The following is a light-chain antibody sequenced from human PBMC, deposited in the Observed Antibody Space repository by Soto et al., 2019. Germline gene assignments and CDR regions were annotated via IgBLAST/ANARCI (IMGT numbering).Light chain of an antibody. CDR3: QQYGSSPRT. CDR2: GAS. J-gene: IGKJ5*01. Sequence: EIVMTQSPATLSVSPGERATLSCMASQSVSSNLAWYTTPPGQAPRLIIYGASSRATGIPDRFRGIVSGTDFTLTIRRLEPEEVAVYYGQQYGSSPRTFGQGTRLEIK. V-gene: IGKV3-20*01. CDR1: QSVSSN.